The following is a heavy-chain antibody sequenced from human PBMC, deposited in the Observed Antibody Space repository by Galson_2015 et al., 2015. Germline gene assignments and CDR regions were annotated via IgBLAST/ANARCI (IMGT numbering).Heavy chain of an antibody. D-gene: IGHD6-19*01. V-gene: IGHV3-9*01. J-gene: IGHJ4*02. Sequence: SLRLSCAASGFTFDDYAMHWVRHAPGKGLEWVSGISWTSGSIGYADSVKGRFTISRDNAKNSLYLQMNSLRAEDTALYYCAKDFVAVAGGVDYWGQGTLVTVSS. CDR3: AKDFVAVAGGVDY. CDR2: ISWTSGSI. CDR1: GFTFDDYA.